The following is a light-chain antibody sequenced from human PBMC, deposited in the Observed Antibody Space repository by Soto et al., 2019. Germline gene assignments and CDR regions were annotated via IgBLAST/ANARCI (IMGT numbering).Light chain of an antibody. CDR3: SSYTSSGTWV. J-gene: IGLJ3*02. CDR2: EVN. CDR1: SSDVGAYNH. V-gene: IGLV2-14*03. Sequence: QSALTQPASVSGSPGQSITISCTGTSSDVGAYNHVSWYQQHPGKVPKVMIYEVNNRPSGVSNRFSASKSGNTASLTISGRQAEDEAAYYCSSYTSSGTWVFGGGTKLTVL.